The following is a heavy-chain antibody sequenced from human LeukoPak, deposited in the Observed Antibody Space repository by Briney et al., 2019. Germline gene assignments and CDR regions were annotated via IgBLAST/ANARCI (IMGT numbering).Heavy chain of an antibody. CDR3: ARLRRDYYGSGAHEFDI. CDR2: IYHSVST. Sequence: SETLSLTCAVSGYSISSGYYWGWIRQPPGKGVEWIGSIYHSVSTYYNPCLKSRVTISIDKSKNQFSLKLSSVTAADTAVYYCARLRRDYYGSGAHEFDIWGQGTMVTVSS. V-gene: IGHV4-38-2*01. CDR1: GYSISSGYY. J-gene: IGHJ3*02. D-gene: IGHD3-10*01.